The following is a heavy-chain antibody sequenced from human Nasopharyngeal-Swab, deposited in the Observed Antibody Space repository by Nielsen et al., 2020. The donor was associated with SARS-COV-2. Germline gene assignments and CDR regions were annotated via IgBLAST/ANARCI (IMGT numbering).Heavy chain of an antibody. D-gene: IGHD4/OR15-4a*01. CDR2: IKQDGSER. CDR1: GFTFSSYW. V-gene: IGHV3-7*03. Sequence: GGSLRLSCAASGFTFSSYWMSWVRQAPGKGLEWVANIKQDGSERYYVDSVKGRFTISRDNAKNSLYLQMNSLRAEDTAVYYCARHLTTHPFDYWGQGTLVTVSS. J-gene: IGHJ4*02. CDR3: ARHLTTHPFDY.